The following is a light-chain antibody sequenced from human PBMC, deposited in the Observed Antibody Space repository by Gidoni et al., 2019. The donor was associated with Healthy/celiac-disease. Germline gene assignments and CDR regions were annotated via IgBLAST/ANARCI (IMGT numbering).Light chain of an antibody. CDR2: DAS. V-gene: IGKV3-11*01. CDR3: QQRSNWPPLT. J-gene: IGKJ4*01. Sequence: ATLSLSPGERATLSCRASQSVSSYLAWYQQKPGQAPRLLIYDASNRATGIPARFSGSGSGTDFTLTISSLEPEDFAVYYCQQRSNWPPLTFGGXTKVXIK. CDR1: QSVSSY.